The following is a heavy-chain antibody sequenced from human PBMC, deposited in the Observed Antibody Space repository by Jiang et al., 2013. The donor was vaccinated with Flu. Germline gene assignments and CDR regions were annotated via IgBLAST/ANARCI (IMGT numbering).Heavy chain of an antibody. V-gene: IGHV2-5*02. CDR3: AHRLLDYDNIGYPFDY. CDR2: IYWDDDK. J-gene: IGHJ4*02. Sequence: TLTLTCTFSGFSLSVGGVGVGWIRQPPGKALEWLAVIYWDDDKHYSPSLRNRLSINKDTSKNQVVLTVTNVDPVDTGTYFCAHRLLDYDNIGYPFDYWGQGTPVTVPS. D-gene: IGHD3-22*01. CDR1: GFSLSVGGVG.